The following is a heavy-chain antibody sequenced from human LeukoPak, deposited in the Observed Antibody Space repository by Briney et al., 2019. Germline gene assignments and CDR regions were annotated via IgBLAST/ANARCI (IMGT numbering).Heavy chain of an antibody. CDR1: GFIFKSYD. J-gene: IGHJ6*02. D-gene: IGHD6-13*01. V-gene: IGHV3-30-3*01. CDR3: AREEIGYSSSWYSLDYYGMDV. Sequence: PGGSLRLSCAASGFIFKSYDMHWVRQAPGKGLEWVTIISYDGNTKYYADSVKGRFTISRDNSKNTLYLQMNSLRAEDTAVYYCAREEIGYSSSWYSLDYYGMDVWGQGTTVTVSS. CDR2: ISYDGNTK.